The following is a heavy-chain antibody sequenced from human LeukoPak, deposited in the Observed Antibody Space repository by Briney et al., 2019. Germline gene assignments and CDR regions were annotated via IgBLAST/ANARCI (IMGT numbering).Heavy chain of an antibody. D-gene: IGHD3-10*01. CDR2: ISSSSSYI. J-gene: IGHJ6*02. CDR1: GITFSTYS. Sequence: PGGSLRLSCAASGITFSTYSMNWVRQAPGKGLEWVSSISSSSSYIYYADSVKGRFTISRDNAMNTLYLQMNSLRAEDTAVYYYAMVRGYYYHGLDVWGQGTTVTVSS. CDR3: AMVRGYYYHGLDV. V-gene: IGHV3-21*01.